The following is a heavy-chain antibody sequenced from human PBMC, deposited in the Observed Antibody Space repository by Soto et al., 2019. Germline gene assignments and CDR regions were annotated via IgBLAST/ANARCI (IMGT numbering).Heavy chain of an antibody. CDR2: IKSKTDGGTT. V-gene: IGHV3-15*07. J-gene: IGHJ6*02. D-gene: IGHD3-3*02. CDR3: TTDISWDQPETYYYYGMDV. Sequence: GGSLRLSCAASGFTFSNAWMNWVRQAPGKGLEWVGRIKSKTDGGTTDYAAPVKGRFTISSDDSKNTLYLQMNSLKTEDTAVYYCTTDISWDQPETYYYYGMDVWGQGTTVTVSS. CDR1: GFTFSNAW.